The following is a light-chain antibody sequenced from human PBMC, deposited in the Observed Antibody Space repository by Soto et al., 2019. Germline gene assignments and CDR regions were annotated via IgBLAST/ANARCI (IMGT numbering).Light chain of an antibody. CDR2: DAS. CDR1: QSISSW. Sequence: DIPMTQSPSTLSASVGDRVTITCRASQSISSWLAWYQQKPGKAPKLLIYDASSLESGVPSRFSGSGSGTEFTLTISSLQPDDSATYYCQQYESYSWTFGQGTKVDIK. CDR3: QQYESYSWT. J-gene: IGKJ1*01. V-gene: IGKV1-5*01.